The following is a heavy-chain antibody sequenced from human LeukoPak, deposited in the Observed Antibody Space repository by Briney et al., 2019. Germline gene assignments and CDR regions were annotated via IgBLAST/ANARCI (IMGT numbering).Heavy chain of an antibody. V-gene: IGHV5-51*01. CDR2: IYPGDSDT. D-gene: IGHD3-10*01. J-gene: IGHJ5*02. Sequence: GESLKISCKGSGYRFTSYWIGWVRQMPGKGLEWMGIIYPGDSDTRYSPSFQGQVTISADKSISTAYLQWSSLKASDTAMYYCARLSGVLWFGELGWFDPWGQGTLVTVSS. CDR3: ARLSGVLWFGELGWFDP. CDR1: GYRFTSYW.